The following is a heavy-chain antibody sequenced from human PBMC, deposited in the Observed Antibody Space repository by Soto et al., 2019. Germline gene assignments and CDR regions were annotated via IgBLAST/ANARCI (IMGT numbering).Heavy chain of an antibody. CDR3: ARVRYWYFDL. CDR2: INHSGST. CDR1: GGSFSGYY. V-gene: IGHV4-34*01. J-gene: IGHJ2*01. Sequence: QVQLQQWGAGLLKPSETLSLTCAVYGGSFSGYYWSWIRQPPGKGLEWIGEINHSGSTNYNPSLKIRVTISVDTSKNQFSLKLSSVTAADTAVYYCARVRYWYFDLWGRGTLVTVSS.